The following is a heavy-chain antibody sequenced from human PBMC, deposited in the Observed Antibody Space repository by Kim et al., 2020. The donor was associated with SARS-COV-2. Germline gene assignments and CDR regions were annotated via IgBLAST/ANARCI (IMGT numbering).Heavy chain of an antibody. CDR2: ISWNSGSI. V-gene: IGHV3-9*01. J-gene: IGHJ4*02. Sequence: GGSLRLSCAASGFTFGDYAMHWVRQAPGKGLEWVSGISWNSGSIGYADSVKGRFTISRDNAKNSLYLQMNSLRAEDTALYYCAKDIGSSGWDPTFDYWGQGTLVTVSS. D-gene: IGHD6-19*01. CDR1: GFTFGDYA. CDR3: AKDIGSSGWDPTFDY.